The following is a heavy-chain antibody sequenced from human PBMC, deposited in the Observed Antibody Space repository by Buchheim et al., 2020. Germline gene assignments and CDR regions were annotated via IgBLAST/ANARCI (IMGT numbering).Heavy chain of an antibody. CDR2: ISYDGSNK. Sequence: QVQLVESGGGVVQPGRSLRLSCAASGFTFSSYGMHWVRQAPGKGLEWVAVISYDGSNKYYADSVKGRFTISRDNSKNTLYLQMNSLRAEDTAVYYCAKDHPYYDFWRAVGGADYWGQGTL. CDR1: GFTFSSYG. D-gene: IGHD3-3*01. CDR3: AKDHPYYDFWRAVGGADY. V-gene: IGHV3-30*18. J-gene: IGHJ4*02.